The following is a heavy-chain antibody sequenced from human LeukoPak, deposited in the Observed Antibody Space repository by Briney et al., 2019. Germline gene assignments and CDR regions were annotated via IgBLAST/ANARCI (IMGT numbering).Heavy chain of an antibody. J-gene: IGHJ4*02. CDR2: INHSGST. Sequence: SETLSLTCAVYGGSFSGYYWSWIRQPPGKGLEWIGEINHSGSTNYNPSLKSRVTISVDTSKNQFFLKLSSVTAADTAVYYCALSVMTTVTYIDYWGQGTLVTVSS. CDR1: GGSFSGYY. CDR3: ALSVMTTVTYIDY. V-gene: IGHV4-34*01. D-gene: IGHD4-17*01.